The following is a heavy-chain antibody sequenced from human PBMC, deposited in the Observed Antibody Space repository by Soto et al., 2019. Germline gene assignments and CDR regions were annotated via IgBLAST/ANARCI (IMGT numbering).Heavy chain of an antibody. J-gene: IGHJ3*02. CDR1: GGSISSSSYY. D-gene: IGHD6-6*01. CDR3: AGVISSSPAPGAFDI. V-gene: IGHV4-39*01. Sequence: SETLSLTCTVSGGSISSSSYYWGWIRQPPGKGLEWIGSIYYSGSTYYNPSLKSRVTISVDTSKNQFSLKLSSVTAADTAVYYCAGVISSSPAPGAFDIWGQGTMVTVSS. CDR2: IYYSGST.